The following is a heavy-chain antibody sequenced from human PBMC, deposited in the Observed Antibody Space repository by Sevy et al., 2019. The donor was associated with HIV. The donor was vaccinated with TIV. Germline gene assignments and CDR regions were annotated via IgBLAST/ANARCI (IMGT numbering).Heavy chain of an antibody. D-gene: IGHD4-4*01. J-gene: IGHJ4*02. CDR3: ANWGGREYSNYGFN. CDR1: GFTFSSYA. CDR2: ISGSGGST. Sequence: GGSLRLSCAASGFTFSSYAMSWVRQAPGKGLEWVSAISGSGGSTYYADSVKGRFTISRDNSKNTLYLQMNSLRAEDTAVYYCANWGGREYSNYGFNWGQGTLVTVSS. V-gene: IGHV3-23*01.